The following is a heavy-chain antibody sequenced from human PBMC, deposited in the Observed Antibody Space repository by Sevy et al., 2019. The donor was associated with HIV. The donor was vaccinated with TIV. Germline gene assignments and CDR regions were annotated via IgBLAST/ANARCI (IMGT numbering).Heavy chain of an antibody. CDR1: GYTFTGYY. CDR3: ARVVLGYSGYVNFDY. Sequence: ASVKVSCKASGYTFTGYYMHWVRQAPGQGLEWMGRINPNSGGTNYAQKFQGRVTMTRDTSISTAYMELSRLGSDDTAVYYCARVVLGYSGYVNFDYWGQGTLVTVSS. J-gene: IGHJ4*02. CDR2: INPNSGGT. V-gene: IGHV1-2*06. D-gene: IGHD5-12*01.